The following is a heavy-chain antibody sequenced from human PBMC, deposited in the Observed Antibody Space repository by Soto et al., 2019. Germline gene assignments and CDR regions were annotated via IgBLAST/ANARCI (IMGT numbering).Heavy chain of an antibody. D-gene: IGHD2-2*01. CDR3: ASIMYCSSTSCYEDYYYGMDV. CDR2: ISAYNGNT. Sequence: ASVKVSCKASGYTFTSYGIGWVRQAPGQGLEWMGWISAYNGNTNYAQKLQGRVTMTTDTSTSTAYMELRSLRSDDTAVYYCASIMYCSSTSCYEDYYYGMDVWGQGTTVTVSS. J-gene: IGHJ6*02. V-gene: IGHV1-18*01. CDR1: GYTFTSYG.